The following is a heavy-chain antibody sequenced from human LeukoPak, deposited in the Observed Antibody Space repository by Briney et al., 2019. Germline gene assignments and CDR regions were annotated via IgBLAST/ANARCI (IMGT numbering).Heavy chain of an antibody. Sequence: SGGSLRLSCAASGFTFNNYWMSWVRQAPGKGLEWVTNIKGDGSEKYYVESVKDRFTISRDNAKKSLYLQMNSLRVEDTAVYYCARPGVGATTSVYGYWGQGTLVTVSS. V-gene: IGHV3-7*01. CDR3: ARPGVGATTSVYGY. CDR2: IKGDGSEK. D-gene: IGHD1-26*01. J-gene: IGHJ4*02. CDR1: GFTFNNYW.